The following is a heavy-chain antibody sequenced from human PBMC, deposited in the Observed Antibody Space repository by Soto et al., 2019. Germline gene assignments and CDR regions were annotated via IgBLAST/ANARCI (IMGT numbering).Heavy chain of an antibody. Sequence: SETLSLTCTVSGGSVSSGSYYWSWIRQPPGKGLEWIGYIYYSGSTNYNPSLKSRVTISVDTSKNQFSLKLSSVTAADTAVYYCARRYGYYFDYWGQGTLVTVSS. CDR1: GGSVSSGSYY. J-gene: IGHJ4*02. CDR2: IYYSGST. CDR3: ARRYGYYFDY. V-gene: IGHV4-61*01. D-gene: IGHD3-9*01.